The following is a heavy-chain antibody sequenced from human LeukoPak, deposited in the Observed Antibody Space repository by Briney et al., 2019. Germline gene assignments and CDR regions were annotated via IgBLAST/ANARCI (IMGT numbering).Heavy chain of an antibody. V-gene: IGHV3-48*03. CDR2: ISSRGSTI. CDR3: ARDHVDTAMVCFDY. Sequence: QPGGSLRLSCAASGFTFSSYEMNWVRQAPGKGLEWVSYISSRGSTIYYADSVKGRFTISRDNAKNSLYLQMNSLRAEDTAVYYCARDHVDTAMVCFDYWGQGTLVTVSS. J-gene: IGHJ4*02. D-gene: IGHD5-18*01. CDR1: GFTFSSYE.